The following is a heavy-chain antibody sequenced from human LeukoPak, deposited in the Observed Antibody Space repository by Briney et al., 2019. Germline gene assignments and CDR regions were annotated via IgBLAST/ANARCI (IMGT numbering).Heavy chain of an antibody. V-gene: IGHV4-39*07. D-gene: IGHD6-13*01. Sequence: SESLSLTCTVSGGSISRSTYYWGWIRQPPGKGLEWIGSIYYSGNTYYNPSLKSRITISVDTSKNQFSLKLSSVTAADTAVYYCARDLQQLVQVLFDYWGQGTLVTVSS. CDR1: GGSISRSTYY. J-gene: IGHJ4*02. CDR3: ARDLQQLVQVLFDY. CDR2: IYYSGNT.